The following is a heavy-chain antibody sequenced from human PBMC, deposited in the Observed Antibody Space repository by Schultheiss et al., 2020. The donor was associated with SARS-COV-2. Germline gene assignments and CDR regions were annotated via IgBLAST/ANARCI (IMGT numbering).Heavy chain of an antibody. V-gene: IGHV3-23*01. J-gene: IGHJ4*02. Sequence: GGSLRLSCAASGFTFSSYDMHWVRQATGKGLEWVSAISGSGGSTYYADSVKGRFTISRDNAKNSLYLQMDSLRAEDTAVYYCAKDSTPPGYSSGLGSDYWGQGTLVTVSS. D-gene: IGHD6-19*01. CDR3: AKDSTPPGYSSGLGSDY. CDR1: GFTFSSYD. CDR2: ISGSGGST.